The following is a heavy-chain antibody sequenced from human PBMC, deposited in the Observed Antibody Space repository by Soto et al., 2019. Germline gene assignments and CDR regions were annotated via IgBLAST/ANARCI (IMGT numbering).Heavy chain of an antibody. V-gene: IGHV3-23*01. CDR3: AKDRGYYGSWSYPSFWYDP. J-gene: IGHJ5*02. CDR1: GFTFSSYA. Sequence: GGSLRLSCAASGFTFSSYAMSWVRQAPGKGLEWVSAISGSGGSTYYADSVKGRFTISRDNSKNTLYLQMNSLRAEDTAVYYCAKDRGYYGSWSYPSFWYDPWGQGTLVTVSS. CDR2: ISGSGGST. D-gene: IGHD3-10*01.